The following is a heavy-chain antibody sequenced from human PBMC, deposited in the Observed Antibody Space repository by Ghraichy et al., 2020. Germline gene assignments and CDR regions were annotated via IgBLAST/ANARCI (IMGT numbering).Heavy chain of an antibody. CDR3: AKVPLGIASATSDYFGS. D-gene: IGHD2-15*01. CDR2: ISYDGKSS. V-gene: IGHV3-30*04. Sequence: GGSPRLSCADSGFRISNFAMHWVRQIPGKGLEWVAAISYDGKSSHEADSVRGRFTISRDNSKSTLYLQMNSLRPEDTCIYYCAKVPLGIASATSDYFGSLGQGTRVTVSS. J-gene: IGHJ4*02. CDR1: GFRISNFA.